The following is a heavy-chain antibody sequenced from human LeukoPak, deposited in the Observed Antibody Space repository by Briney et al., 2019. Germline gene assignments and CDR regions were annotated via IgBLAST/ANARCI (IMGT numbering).Heavy chain of an antibody. CDR1: GYTFTSYG. D-gene: IGHD3-22*01. J-gene: IGHJ4*02. CDR2: ISAYNGNT. V-gene: IGHV1-18*01. CDR3: ARGSQKYYYDSSGYYYGDFDY. Sequence: ASVKVSCKASGYTFTSYGISWVRQAPGQGLEWMGWISAYNGNTNYAQKLQGRVTMTTDTSTSTAYMELRSLRSDDTAVYYCARGSQKYYYDSSGYYYGDFDYWGQGTLVTVSS.